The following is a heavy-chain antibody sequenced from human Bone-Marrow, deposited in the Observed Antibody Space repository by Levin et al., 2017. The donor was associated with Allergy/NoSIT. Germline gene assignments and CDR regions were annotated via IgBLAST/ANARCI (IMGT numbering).Heavy chain of an antibody. Sequence: GGTLRLSCAASGFTFSSYWMHWVRQAPRKGLVWVSRINSDGSSTSYADSVKGRFTISRDNAKNTLYLQMNSLRAEDTAVYYCAIVWAPTEVRAPRKPESIAADGGNWFDPWGQGTLVTVSS. CDR2: INSDGSST. V-gene: IGHV3-74*01. CDR1: GFTFSSYW. D-gene: IGHD6-13*01. J-gene: IGHJ5*02. CDR3: AIVWAPTEVRAPRKPESIAADGGNWFDP.